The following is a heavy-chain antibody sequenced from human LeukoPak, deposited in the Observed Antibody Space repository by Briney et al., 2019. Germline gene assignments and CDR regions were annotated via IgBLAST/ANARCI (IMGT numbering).Heavy chain of an antibody. J-gene: IGHJ4*02. Sequence: SVKVSCKASGGTFSSYAISWVRQAPGQGLEWMGGIIPIFGTANYAQKFQGRVTITADESTNTATMELRGLRSDDTAVYYCARDHSSSCQLLDFWGQGTLVTISS. V-gene: IGHV1-69*13. CDR1: GGTFSSYA. CDR3: ARDHSSSCQLLDF. CDR2: IIPIFGTA. D-gene: IGHD6-13*01.